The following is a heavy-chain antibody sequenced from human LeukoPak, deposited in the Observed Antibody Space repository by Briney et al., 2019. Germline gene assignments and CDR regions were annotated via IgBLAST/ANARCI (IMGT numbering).Heavy chain of an antibody. CDR3: AKDASDPRMYYFDY. V-gene: IGHV3-23*01. CDR1: GFSFSTYT. D-gene: IGHD2/OR15-2a*01. J-gene: IGHJ4*02. Sequence: PGGSLRLSCAASGFSFSTYTMTWVRQAPGKGLEWVSGIVASGGDTFYADSVKGRFTISRDNSKNTLYLQMSRLRAEDTAVYYCAKDASDPRMYYFDYWGQGTLVTVSS. CDR2: IVASGGDT.